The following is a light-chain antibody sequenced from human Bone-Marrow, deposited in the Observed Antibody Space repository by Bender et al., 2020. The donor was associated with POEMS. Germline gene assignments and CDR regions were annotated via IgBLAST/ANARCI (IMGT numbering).Light chain of an antibody. CDR1: SSDVGNYNL. CDR3: CSYVTTSTWV. V-gene: IGLV2-23*02. CDR2: DVN. Sequence: QSALTQPASVSGSPGQSITISFIGTSSDVGNYNLVSWFQQLPGKAPRLIIFDVNRRPSGVSDRFSGSKSGYTASLTISGLQAEDEADYYCCSYVTTSTWVFGGGTKLTVL. J-gene: IGLJ3*02.